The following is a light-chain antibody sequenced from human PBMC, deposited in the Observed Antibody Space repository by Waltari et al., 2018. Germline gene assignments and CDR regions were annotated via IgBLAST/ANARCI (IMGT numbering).Light chain of an antibody. CDR2: DAS. CDR3: PQRRNCPPRYP. J-gene: IGKJ2*01. CDR1: QSVSSY. Sequence: EIVLTQSRATLSLSPGERATLSCRASQSVSSYVAWYQKKPGQATRLLIYDASNRATGIPARFSCISPGTDFTLPILSLEPDQLAVYSSPQRRNCPPRYPFGQGTKLEI. V-gene: IGKV3-11*01.